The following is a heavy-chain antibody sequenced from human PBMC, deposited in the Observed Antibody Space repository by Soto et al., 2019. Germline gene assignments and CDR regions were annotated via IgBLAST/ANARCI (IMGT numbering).Heavy chain of an antibody. CDR3: AKEGSSSIYHFDY. CDR2: ISYDGSNK. CDR1: GFTFSSYG. J-gene: IGHJ4*02. Sequence: VQLVESGGGVVQPGRSLRLSCAASGFTFSSYGMHWVRQAPGKGLEWVAVISYDGSNKYYADSVKGRFTISRDNSKNPLYLQMNSLRAEDTAVYYWAKEGSSSIYHFDYWGKGTLVTVSS. D-gene: IGHD6-6*01. V-gene: IGHV3-30*18.